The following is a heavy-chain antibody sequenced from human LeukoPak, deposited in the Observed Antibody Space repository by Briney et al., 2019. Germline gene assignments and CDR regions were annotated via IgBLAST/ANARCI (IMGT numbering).Heavy chain of an antibody. CDR3: ARLPAYCSSTSCYYDY. CDR2: IRSASGSI. Sequence: PGGSLRLSCAASGFTFSSYSMNWVRQAPGKGLEWVSYIRSASGSIYYADSVKGRFTISRDNAKNSLFLQMNSLRAEDTAVYYCARLPAYCSSTSCYYDYWGQGTLVTVSS. D-gene: IGHD2-2*01. J-gene: IGHJ4*02. CDR1: GFTFSSYS. V-gene: IGHV3-48*04.